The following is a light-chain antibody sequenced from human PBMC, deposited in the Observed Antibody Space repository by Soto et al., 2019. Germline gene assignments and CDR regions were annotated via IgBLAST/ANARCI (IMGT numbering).Light chain of an antibody. CDR3: QQFVESPYT. V-gene: IGKV3-20*01. CDR2: DAS. CDR1: ETISRSY. Sequence: EIVLTQSPGTMSLSPGQRATLSCRASETISRSYLAWYQQRPGQAPRLLIYDASRRATGIPGRFSGSGSGTDFSLTISRLEPEDVAVYYCQQFVESPYTFGQGTKLEIK. J-gene: IGKJ2*01.